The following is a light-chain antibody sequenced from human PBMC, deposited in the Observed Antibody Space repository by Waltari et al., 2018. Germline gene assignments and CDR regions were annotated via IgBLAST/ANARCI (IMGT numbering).Light chain of an antibody. CDR3: QQYNRWPPGT. CDR1: QTIGLS. Sequence: TVITQSPATLSVSPGERATISCRTSQTIGLSLAWYQQRPGQAPRLLIYHTSTRATGVPARFSGSGSESEFTLTISTLQSEDVAVYYCQQYNRWPPGTFGQGTRVEI. V-gene: IGKV3-15*01. J-gene: IGKJ1*01. CDR2: HTS.